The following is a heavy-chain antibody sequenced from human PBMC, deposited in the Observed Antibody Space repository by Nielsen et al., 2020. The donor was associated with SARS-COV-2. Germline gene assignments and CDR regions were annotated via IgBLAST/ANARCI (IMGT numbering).Heavy chain of an antibody. CDR3: ARDDGGSGVYYGMDV. Sequence: ASVKVSCKASGYTFTSYGISRVRQAPGQGLEWMGWISAYNGNTNYAQKLQGRVTMTTDTSTSTAYMELRSLRSDDTAVYYCARDDGGSGVYYGMDVWGQGTTVTVSS. V-gene: IGHV1-18*01. J-gene: IGHJ6*02. CDR2: ISAYNGNT. D-gene: IGHD4-23*01. CDR1: GYTFTSYG.